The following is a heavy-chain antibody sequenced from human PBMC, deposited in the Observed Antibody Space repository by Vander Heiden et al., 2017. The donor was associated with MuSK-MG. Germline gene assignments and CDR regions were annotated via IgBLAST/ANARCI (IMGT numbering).Heavy chain of an antibody. V-gene: IGHV4-59*01. CDR1: GGSISGYF. CDR3: AKIPLGGEVLALTFDI. Sequence: QVQLQESGPGLVKPSETLSLTCTVSGGSISGYFVSWIRQSPGKGLEWSAYIYSSGGPNYNPSLKSRVTISVDTSKNQCALKRSSVTAAETAVYYCAKIPLGGEVLALTFDIWGQGTMVTVFS. D-gene: IGHD3-16*01. CDR2: IYSSGGP. J-gene: IGHJ3*02.